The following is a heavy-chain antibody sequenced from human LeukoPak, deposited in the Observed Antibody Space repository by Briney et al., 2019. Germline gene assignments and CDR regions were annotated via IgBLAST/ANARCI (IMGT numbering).Heavy chain of an antibody. Sequence: SETLSLTCTVSGASISSYYWNWIRQPPGKGLEWIGSIYYSGSTYYNPSLKSRVTISVDTSKNQFSLKLSSVTAADTAVYYCASRSSGYSSGWLVFDYWGQGTLVTVSS. V-gene: IGHV4-59*05. CDR2: IYYSGST. D-gene: IGHD6-19*01. J-gene: IGHJ4*02. CDR3: ASRSSGYSSGWLVFDY. CDR1: GASISSYY.